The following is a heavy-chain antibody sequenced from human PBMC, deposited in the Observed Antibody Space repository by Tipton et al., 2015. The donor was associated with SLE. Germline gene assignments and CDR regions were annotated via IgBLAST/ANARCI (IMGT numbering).Heavy chain of an antibody. J-gene: IGHJ4*02. Sequence: TLSLTCTVSGGSINNYYWNWIRQPPGKGLEWIGSIYYSGSTYYNPSLKSRVTISVDTSMNQFSLKLSSVTAADTAVYYCARGDDSSGYYIDYWGQGTLVTVSS. D-gene: IGHD3-22*01. CDR1: GGSINNYY. V-gene: IGHV4-59*12. CDR3: ARGDDSSGYYIDY. CDR2: IYYSGST.